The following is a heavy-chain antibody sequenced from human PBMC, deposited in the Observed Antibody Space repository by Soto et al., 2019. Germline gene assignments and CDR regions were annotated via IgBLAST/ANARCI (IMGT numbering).Heavy chain of an antibody. CDR2: IYYSGST. Sequence: QLQLQESGPGLVKPSETLSLTCTVSGGSISSSSYYWGWIRQPPGKGLEWIGSIYYSGSTYYNPSLKSRVTISVDTSKNQFSLKLSSVTAADTAVYYCARQGLYSAQFDPWGQGTLVTVSS. CDR3: ARQGLYSAQFDP. V-gene: IGHV4-39*01. CDR1: GGSISSSSYY. D-gene: IGHD5-18*01. J-gene: IGHJ5*02.